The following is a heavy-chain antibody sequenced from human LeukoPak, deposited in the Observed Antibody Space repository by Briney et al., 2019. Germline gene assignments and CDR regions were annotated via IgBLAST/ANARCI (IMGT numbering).Heavy chain of an antibody. J-gene: IGHJ4*02. D-gene: IGHD6-13*01. CDR3: ASSRIRVAAASFDY. CDR1: GYTFSGYF. Sequence: ASVKVSCKASGYTFSGYFMHWVRLAPGQGLEWMGCINPVSGDTNFAQKFQGRVTITADKSTSTAYMELSSLRSEDTAVYYCASSRIRVAAASFDYWGQGTLVTVSS. CDR2: INPVSGDT. V-gene: IGHV1-2*02.